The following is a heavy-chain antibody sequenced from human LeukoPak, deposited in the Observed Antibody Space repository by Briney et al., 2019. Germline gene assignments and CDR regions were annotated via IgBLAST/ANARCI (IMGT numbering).Heavy chain of an antibody. CDR2: ISSSSSYI. CDR1: GFTFSSYS. Sequence: GGSLRLSCAASGFTFSSYSMNWVRQAPGKGLEWVSSISSSSSYICYADSVKGRFTISRDNAKNSLYLQMNSLRAEDTAVYYCARAYDILTGYRYYGMDVWGQGTTVTVSS. D-gene: IGHD3-9*01. J-gene: IGHJ6*02. CDR3: ARAYDILTGYRYYGMDV. V-gene: IGHV3-21*01.